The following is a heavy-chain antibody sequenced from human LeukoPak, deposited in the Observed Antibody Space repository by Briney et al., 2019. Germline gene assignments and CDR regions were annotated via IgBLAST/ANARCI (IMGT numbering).Heavy chain of an antibody. CDR3: ASVRRGFGESSKYYAYYYMGV. Sequence: SETLSLTCTVSGGSISSYYWSWIRQPPGKGLEWLGYIYYSGSTNFNPSLKSRVTISVDTSKNQFSLKLSSVTAADTAVYYCASVRRGFGESSKYYAYYYMGVWGKGTTVTISS. CDR1: GGSISSYY. CDR2: IYYSGST. V-gene: IGHV4-59*08. D-gene: IGHD3-10*01. J-gene: IGHJ6*03.